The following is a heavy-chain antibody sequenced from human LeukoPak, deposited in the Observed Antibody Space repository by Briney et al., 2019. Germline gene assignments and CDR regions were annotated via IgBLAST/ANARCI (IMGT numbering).Heavy chain of an antibody. J-gene: IGHJ4*02. CDR2: INPNSGGT. Sequence: ASVKVSCKASGYTFTGDYMHWVRQAPGQGLEWMGWINPNSGGTNYAQKFQGRVTMTRDTSISTAYMELRRLRSDDTAVYYCARGAGRDGYNFGYWGQGTLVTVSS. CDR1: GYTFTGDY. CDR3: ARGAGRDGYNFGY. D-gene: IGHD5-24*01. V-gene: IGHV1-2*02.